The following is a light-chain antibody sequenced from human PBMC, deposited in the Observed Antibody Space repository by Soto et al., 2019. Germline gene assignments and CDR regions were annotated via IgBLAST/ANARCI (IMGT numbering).Light chain of an antibody. CDR2: ATS. CDR1: QGISNY. J-gene: IGKJ5*01. V-gene: IGKV1-9*01. CDR3: QQADSSPPT. Sequence: DIELTQSPSSLSASVGDRVTITCRASQGISNYLAWYQQKPGKAPNLLIYATSPLPNGVPSRFSGSGSGTDFTLTISRLQPEDFATYYGQQADSSPPTFGHGTRLDIK.